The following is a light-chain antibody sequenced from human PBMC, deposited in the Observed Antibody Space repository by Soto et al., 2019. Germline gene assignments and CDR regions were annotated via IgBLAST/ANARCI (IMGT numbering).Light chain of an antibody. CDR1: ENVRTF. V-gene: IGKV3-20*01. Sequence: EVVLTQSPATLSLSPGERATLSCRASENVRTFVDWYQQKPGQAPRLLIYGASNRATGVPDRFSGSGSGTDFTLTISRLEPEDFAVYYCQQFGSSPWTFGQGTKVEIK. CDR3: QQFGSSPWT. CDR2: GAS. J-gene: IGKJ1*01.